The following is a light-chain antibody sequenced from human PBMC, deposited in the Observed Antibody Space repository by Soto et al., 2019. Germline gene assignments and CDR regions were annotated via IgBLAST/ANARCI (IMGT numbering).Light chain of an antibody. Sequence: EIVLTQSPATLSLSPGERATLSCMASQSVNSYLAWYQQKPGQAPRLLIYDASNRATGIPARFSGSGSGTDCTLTISSLEHEDFAVYDCQREGTFGPGTKVAIK. CDR1: QSVNSY. CDR2: DAS. V-gene: IGKV3-11*01. CDR3: QREGT. J-gene: IGKJ3*01.